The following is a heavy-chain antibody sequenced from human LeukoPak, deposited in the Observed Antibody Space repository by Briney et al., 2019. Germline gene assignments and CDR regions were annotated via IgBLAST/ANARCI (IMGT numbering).Heavy chain of an antibody. D-gene: IGHD3-10*01. J-gene: IGHJ4*02. Sequence: GGSLRLSCAASGFTFSRYWMSWVRQAPGKGLEWVANIKEDGSEKYYVDSVKGRFTISRDKAKKTPYLQMNSLRVEDTAVYYCAKLGDLFEFCGQGTLVTVSS. V-gene: IGHV3-7*01. CDR3: AKLGDLFEF. CDR2: IKEDGSEK. CDR1: GFTFSRYW.